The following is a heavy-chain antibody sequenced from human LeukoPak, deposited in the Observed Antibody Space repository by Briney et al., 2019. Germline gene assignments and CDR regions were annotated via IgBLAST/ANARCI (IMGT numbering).Heavy chain of an antibody. D-gene: IGHD1-14*01. CDR2: IKSKTEGGTT. J-gene: IGHJ4*02. Sequence: PGGSLRLSCAASGFTFSNAWMSWVRQAPGKGLEWVGRIKSKTEGGTTDYAAPVKGRFTISRDDSKNTLYLQMNSLKTEDTAVYYCTTVLITDYWGQGTLVTVSS. V-gene: IGHV3-15*01. CDR1: GFTFSNAW. CDR3: TTVLITDY.